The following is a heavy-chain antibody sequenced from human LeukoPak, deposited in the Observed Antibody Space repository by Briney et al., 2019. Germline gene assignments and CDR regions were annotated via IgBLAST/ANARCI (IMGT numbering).Heavy chain of an antibody. Sequence: GSLRLSCAASGFTFSNYAMSWVRQAPGKGLEWVSVISGSGGSTYYADSVKGRFTISRDNSKNTLYLQMNSLRAEDTAVYYCAKDYYYDSSGYPGGAFDIWGQGTMVTVSS. J-gene: IGHJ3*02. CDR3: AKDYYYDSSGYPGGAFDI. CDR1: GFTFSNYA. D-gene: IGHD3-22*01. CDR2: ISGSGGST. V-gene: IGHV3-23*01.